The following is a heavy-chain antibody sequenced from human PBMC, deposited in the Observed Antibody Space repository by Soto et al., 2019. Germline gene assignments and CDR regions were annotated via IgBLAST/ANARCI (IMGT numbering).Heavy chain of an antibody. CDR3: ARGNSAYQNWYFDL. CDR1: GFSFGDYA. CDR2: ISGTGSRT. Sequence: GGSLRLSCAASGFSFGDYAMSWVRQAPGKGLEWVSGISGTGSRTSYADSVKGRFTISRDNAKSSLYLQMNSLRAEDTAVYYCARGNSAYQNWYFDLWGRGTLVTVSS. V-gene: IGHV3-11*06. J-gene: IGHJ2*01. D-gene: IGHD3-22*01.